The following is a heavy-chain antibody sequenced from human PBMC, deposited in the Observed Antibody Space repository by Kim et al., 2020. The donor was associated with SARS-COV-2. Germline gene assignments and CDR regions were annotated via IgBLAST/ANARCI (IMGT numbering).Heavy chain of an antibody. CDR2: ISSSGGTI. V-gene: IGHV3-11*01. D-gene: IGHD3-3*01. CDR3: ARSGYYTVTYGMDV. CDR1: GFTLSDYY. J-gene: IGHJ6*02. Sequence: GGSLRLSCAASGFTLSDYYMSWIRQAPGKWLEWVSKISSSGGTIEYADSVKGRFTISRDKAKDSLYLQMSSLRAEDTAVYYCARSGYYTVTYGMDVWGQGTAVTVSS.